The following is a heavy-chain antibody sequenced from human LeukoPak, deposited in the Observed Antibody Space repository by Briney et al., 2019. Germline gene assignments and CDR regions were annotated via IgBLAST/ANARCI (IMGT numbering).Heavy chain of an antibody. J-gene: IGHJ4*02. CDR1: GFIFSSYW. Sequence: GGSLRLSCAASGFIFSSYWMHWVRQAPGKGLVWVSGINSDRSITRYADSVKGRFTISRDNAKNTLYLQMNSLRAEDTAVYYCARAQHPDYWGQRTLVTVSS. V-gene: IGHV3-74*01. CDR3: ARAQHPDY. D-gene: IGHD2-2*01. CDR2: INSDRSIT.